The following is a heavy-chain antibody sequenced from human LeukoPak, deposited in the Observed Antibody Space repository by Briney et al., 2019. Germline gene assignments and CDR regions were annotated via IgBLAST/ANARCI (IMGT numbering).Heavy chain of an antibody. CDR1: GGSISSSSYY. CDR3: ARRDIVVLDY. CDR2: IYYSGST. D-gene: IGHD2-15*01. J-gene: IGHJ4*02. V-gene: IGHV4-39*01. Sequence: SETLSLTCTVSGGSISSSSYYWGWIRQPPGRGLEWIGRIYYSGSTYYNPSLKSRVTISVDTSKNQFSLKLSSVTAADTAVYYCARRDIVVLDYWGQGTLVTVSS.